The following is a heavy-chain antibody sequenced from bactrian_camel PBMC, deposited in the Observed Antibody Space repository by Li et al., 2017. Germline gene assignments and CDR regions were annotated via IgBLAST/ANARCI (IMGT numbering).Heavy chain of an antibody. CDR1: GYALRSYC. V-gene: IGHV3S1*01. CDR3: AVGHWAGRCYPAAGY. D-gene: IGHD1*01. J-gene: IGHJ6*01. Sequence: HVQLVESGGGSVQTGGSLRLSCAASGYALRSYCMGWFRQAPGKEREGVASISTDGGSTDYAGSVGGRFTISRDNAKNTLYLQMNSLKPEDTAVYYCAVGHWAGRCYPAAGYWGQGTQVTVS. CDR2: ISTDGGST.